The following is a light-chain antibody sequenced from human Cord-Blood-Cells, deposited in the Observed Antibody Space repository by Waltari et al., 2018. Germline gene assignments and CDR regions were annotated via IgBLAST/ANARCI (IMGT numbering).Light chain of an antibody. CDR1: QSISRY. V-gene: IGKV1-39*01. CDR3: QQSYSTPFT. CDR2: AAS. J-gene: IGKJ3*01. Sequence: DIQMTQSTSHLRPSVGDRVTLSWRASQSISRYLNWYQQKPGKAPKLLIYAASSLQSGVPSRFSGSGSGTDFTLTISSLQPEDFATYYCQQSYSTPFTFGHGTKVDIK.